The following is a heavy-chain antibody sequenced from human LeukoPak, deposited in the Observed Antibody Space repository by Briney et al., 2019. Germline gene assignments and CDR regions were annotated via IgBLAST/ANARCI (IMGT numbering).Heavy chain of an antibody. CDR2: IKQDGSEK. CDR1: GFTFSNYW. J-gene: IGHJ4*02. Sequence: GGPLRLSCAASGFTFSNYWLSWVRQAPGKGLEWVANIKQDGSEKYYVDSVKGRFTLSRDNAKNTLYLQMNSLRAEDTAVYYCQRVRGSYCFDYWGQGTLVTVSS. CDR3: QRVRGSYCFDY. D-gene: IGHD1-26*01. V-gene: IGHV3-7*01.